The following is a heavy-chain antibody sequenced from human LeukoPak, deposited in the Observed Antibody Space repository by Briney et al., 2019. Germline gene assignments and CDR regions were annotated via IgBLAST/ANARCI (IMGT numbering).Heavy chain of an antibody. V-gene: IGHV1-24*01. CDR2: FDPEDGET. CDR3: ATSQGPRITMIVVVNVFDI. Sequence: ASVKVSCKVSGYTLTELSMHWVRQAPAKGLEWMGGFDPEDGETIYAQKFQGRVTMTEDTSTDTAYMELSSLRSEDTAVYYCATSQGPRITMIVVVNVFDIWGQGTMVTVSS. D-gene: IGHD3-22*01. J-gene: IGHJ3*02. CDR1: GYTLTELS.